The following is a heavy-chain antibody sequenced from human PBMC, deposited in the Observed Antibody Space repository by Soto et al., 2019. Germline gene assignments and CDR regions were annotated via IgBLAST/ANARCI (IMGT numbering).Heavy chain of an antibody. CDR2: IKPDGSQR. Sequence: PVGSMRLSCEASGFTLSTYWMSWIRQAPGKGLEWVGNIKPDGSQRYVVDSVQGRFTTSRDNARNSVYLQMNSLRVEDTAVYYWARDRQIGWHFATWAQGALVTASS. J-gene: IGHJ4*02. CDR3: ARDRQIGWHFAT. CDR1: GFTLSTYW. D-gene: IGHD6-19*01. V-gene: IGHV3-7*01.